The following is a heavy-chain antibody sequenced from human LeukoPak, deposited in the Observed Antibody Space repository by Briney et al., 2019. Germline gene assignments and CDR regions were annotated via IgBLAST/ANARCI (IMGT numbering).Heavy chain of an antibody. D-gene: IGHD6-19*01. CDR2: LSRSTETT. Sequence: GRSLRLSCAVSGYPFNSFALIWVRVAPRYCLDWVSSLSRSTETTLYADSVKGRFTISRDNSKSTGFLQMNNLRAEDTAIYYCAKRAAVSGVVGPFDYWGQGTLVTVSS. CDR3: AKRAAVSGVVGPFDY. J-gene: IGHJ4*02. CDR1: GYPFNSFA. V-gene: IGHV3-23*01.